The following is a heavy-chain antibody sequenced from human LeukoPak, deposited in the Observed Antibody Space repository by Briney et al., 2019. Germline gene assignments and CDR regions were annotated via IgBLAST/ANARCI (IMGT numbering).Heavy chain of an antibody. CDR1: GDSINDDDYY. CDR2: VSYGGST. CDR3: ARCWAAAGSFGMDV. V-gene: IGHV4-39*07. D-gene: IGHD6-13*01. Sequence: SETLSLTCTVSGDSINDDDYYWGWIRQPPGKGLEHIGSVSYGGSTYYNPSLKSRVTISVDTSKNQFSLKLSSVTAADTAVYYCARCWAAAGSFGMDVWGQGITVTVSS. J-gene: IGHJ6*02.